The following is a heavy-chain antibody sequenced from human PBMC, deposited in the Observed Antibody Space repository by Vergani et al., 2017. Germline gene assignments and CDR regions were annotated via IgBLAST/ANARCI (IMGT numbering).Heavy chain of an antibody. D-gene: IGHD3-3*01. CDR3: ARVLRSTIFGAAPAYYMDV. Sequence: QVQLQESGPGLVKPSQTLSLTCTVSGGSISSGDYYWSWIRQPPGKGLEWIGYIYYSGSTNYNPSLKSRVTISVNTSKNKFSLKLSSVTAADTAVYYCARVLRSTIFGAAPAYYMDVWGKGTTVTVSS. V-gene: IGHV4-30-4*08. CDR1: GGSISSGDYY. CDR2: IYYSGST. J-gene: IGHJ6*03.